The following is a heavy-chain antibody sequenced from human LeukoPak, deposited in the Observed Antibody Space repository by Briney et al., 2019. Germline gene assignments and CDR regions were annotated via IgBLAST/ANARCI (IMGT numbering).Heavy chain of an antibody. CDR2: IYYSGST. Sequence: SSETLSLTCTVSGGSISSYYWSWIRQPPGKGLEWIGYIYYSGSTNYNPSLKSRVTISVDTSKNQFSLKLSSVTAADTAVYYCARNKWEPIYQNWFDPWGQGTLVTVSS. CDR1: GGSISSYY. V-gene: IGHV4-59*08. D-gene: IGHD1-26*01. J-gene: IGHJ5*02. CDR3: ARNKWEPIYQNWFDP.